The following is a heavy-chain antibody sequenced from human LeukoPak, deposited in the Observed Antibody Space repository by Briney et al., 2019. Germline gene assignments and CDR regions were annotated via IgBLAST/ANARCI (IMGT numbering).Heavy chain of an antibody. CDR2: IIPILGIA. J-gene: IGHJ4*02. V-gene: IGHV1-69*04. Sequence: ASVKVSCKASGGTFSSYAISWVRQAPGQGLEWMGRIIPILGIANYAQKFQGRVTITADKSTSTAYMELSSLRSEDTAVYYCARDQRDFGPDLVGYWGQGTLVTVSS. CDR3: ARDQRDFGPDLVGY. D-gene: IGHD3-10*01. CDR1: GGTFSSYA.